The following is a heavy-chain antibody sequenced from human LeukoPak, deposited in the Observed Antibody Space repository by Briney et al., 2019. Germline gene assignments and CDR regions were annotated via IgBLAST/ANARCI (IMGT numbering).Heavy chain of an antibody. D-gene: IGHD3-10*01. V-gene: IGHV4-59*01. J-gene: IGHJ4*02. CDR1: GGSISSYY. CDR2: IYYSGST. Sequence: SETLSLTCTVSGGSISSYYWSWVRQPPGKGLEWIGYIYYSGSTNYNPSLKSRVTISVDTSKNQFSLKLSSVTAADTAVYYCARGKYYYGSGSYHPGLPADYWGQGTLVTVSS. CDR3: ARGKYYYGSGSYHPGLPADY.